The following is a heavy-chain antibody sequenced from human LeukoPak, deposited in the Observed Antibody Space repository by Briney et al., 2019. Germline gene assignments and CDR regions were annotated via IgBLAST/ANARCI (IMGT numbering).Heavy chain of an antibody. J-gene: IGHJ4*02. D-gene: IGHD1-26*01. V-gene: IGHV3-7*01. CDR3: ASSVVLGATDY. CDR1: GFTFSSYW. CDR2: IKQDGSEK. Sequence: PGGSLRLSCAASGFTFSSYWMSWLRQAPGQGLEWVANIKQDGSEKYYVDSVKGRFTISRDNAKNSLYLQMNSLRAEDTAVYYCASSVVLGATDYWGQGTLVTVSS.